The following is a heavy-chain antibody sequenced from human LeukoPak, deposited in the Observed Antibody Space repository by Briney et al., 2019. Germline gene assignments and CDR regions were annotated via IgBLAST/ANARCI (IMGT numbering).Heavy chain of an antibody. CDR2: IYYSGST. V-gene: IGHV4-39*07. D-gene: IGHD3-10*01. CDR3: ASHRTYYSGSGSYYQIDY. Sequence: PSETLSLTCTVSGGSISSSSYYWGWIRQPPGKGLEWIGSIYYSGSTYYNPSLKSRVTISVDTSKNQFSLKLSSVTAADTAVYYCASHRTYYSGSGSYYQIDYWGQGTLVTVSS. CDR1: GGSISSSSYY. J-gene: IGHJ4*02.